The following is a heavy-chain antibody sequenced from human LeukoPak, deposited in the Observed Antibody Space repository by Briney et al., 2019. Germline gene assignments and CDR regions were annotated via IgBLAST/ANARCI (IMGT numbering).Heavy chain of an antibody. CDR2: IIPVVGTA. CDR3: ARDAAAGTGHFDY. V-gene: IGHV1-69*01. Sequence: SVKVSCKASGGTFSTYAIGWVRQAPGQGLEWMGGIIPVVGTANYAQKFQGRVTVTADESTSTAYMELSSLRSEDTAVYYCARDAAAGTGHFDYWGQGTLVTVSS. J-gene: IGHJ4*02. CDR1: GGTFSTYA. D-gene: IGHD6-13*01.